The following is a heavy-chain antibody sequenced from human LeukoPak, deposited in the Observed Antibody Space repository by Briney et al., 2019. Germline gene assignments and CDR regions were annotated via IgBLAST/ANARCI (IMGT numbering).Heavy chain of an antibody. V-gene: IGHV4-59*01. J-gene: IGHJ4*02. CDR2: IYYSEST. D-gene: IGHD2-2*01. CDR3: ARGYCSSTSCYGFDY. CDR1: GVSISSYY. Sequence: SETLSLTCTVSGVSISSYYWSWIRQPPGKGLEWTGYIYYSESTNYNPSLKSRVTISVDTSKNQFSLKLSSVTAADTAVYYCARGYCSSTSCYGFDYWGQGTLVTVSS.